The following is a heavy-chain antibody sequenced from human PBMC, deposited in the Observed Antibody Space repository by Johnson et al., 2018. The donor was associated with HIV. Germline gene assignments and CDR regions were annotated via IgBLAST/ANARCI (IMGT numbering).Heavy chain of an antibody. J-gene: IGHJ3*02. CDR3: VYDSSGYYAFDM. V-gene: IGHV3-30*02. D-gene: IGHD3-22*01. CDR1: GFTFSNYG. CDR2: IRYDGIIK. Sequence: QVQLVESGGGVVQPGGSLRLSCAASGFTFSNYGMHWVRQAPGKGLEWVTFIRYDGIIKYYAESVKGRFTISRDNSKNTLSLQMNSLRAEETAVYYCVYDSSGYYAFDMWGQGTMVTVSS.